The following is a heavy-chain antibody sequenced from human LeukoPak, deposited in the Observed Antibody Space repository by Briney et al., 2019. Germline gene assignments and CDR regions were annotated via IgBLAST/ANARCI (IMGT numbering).Heavy chain of an antibody. J-gene: IGHJ3*02. Sequence: GGSLRLSCAASGFTVSSNFMNWVRQAPGKGLEWVSDYADSVKGRFTISRDNSKNTLYLQMSSLRAEDTAVYYCARDLLGGGTFDIWGQGTMVTVSS. CDR1: GFTVSSNF. D-gene: IGHD3-16*01. CDR3: ARDLLGGGTFDI. V-gene: IGHV3-53*01.